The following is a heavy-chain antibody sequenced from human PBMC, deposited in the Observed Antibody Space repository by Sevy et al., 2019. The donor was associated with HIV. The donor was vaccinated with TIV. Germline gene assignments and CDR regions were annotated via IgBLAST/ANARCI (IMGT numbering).Heavy chain of an antibody. D-gene: IGHD3-3*01. V-gene: IGHV3-9*01. J-gene: IGHJ6*02. Sequence: GGSLKLSCAASGFTFDDYAMHWVRQAPGKGLEWVSGISWNSGSIGYADSGKGRFTISRDNAKNSLYLQMNSLRGEDTALYYCAKDTWSGSDYYGMDVWGQGTTVTVSS. CDR3: AKDTWSGSDYYGMDV. CDR1: GFTFDDYA. CDR2: ISWNSGSI.